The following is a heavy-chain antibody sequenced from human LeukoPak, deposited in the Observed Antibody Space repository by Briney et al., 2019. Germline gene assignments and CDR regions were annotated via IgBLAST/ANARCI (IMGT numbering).Heavy chain of an antibody. CDR2: INPNSSDT. D-gene: IGHD5-18*01. V-gene: IGHV1-2*02. CDR3: AREKDTAVVNELDY. J-gene: IGHJ4*02. Sequence: AASVKVSCKASGYSFTGYYMHWVRQAPGQGLEWMGWINPNSSDTHYSQKFQGRVTMTRDTSISTAYMEVSRLRSDDTAVYYCAREKDTAVVNELDYWGQGTLVTVSS. CDR1: GYSFTGYY.